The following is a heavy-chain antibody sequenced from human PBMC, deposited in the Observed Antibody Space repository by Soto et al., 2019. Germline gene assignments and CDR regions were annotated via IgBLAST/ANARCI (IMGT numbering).Heavy chain of an antibody. CDR2: IWYDGSNK. CDR3: ARGPYYDILTGYYRPSYYYYGMDV. D-gene: IGHD3-9*01. V-gene: IGHV3-33*01. J-gene: IGHJ6*02. Sequence: GGSLRLSCAASGFTFSSYGMHWVRQAPGKGLEWVAVIWYDGSNKYYADSVKGRFTISRDNSKNTLYLQMNSLRAEDTAVYHCARGPYYDILTGYYRPSYYYYGMDVWGQGTTVTVSS. CDR1: GFTFSSYG.